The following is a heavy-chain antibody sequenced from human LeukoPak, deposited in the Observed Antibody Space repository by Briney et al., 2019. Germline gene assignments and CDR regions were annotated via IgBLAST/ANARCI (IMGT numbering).Heavy chain of an antibody. Sequence: SETLSLTCTVSGGSISSSSYYWGWIRQPPGKGLEWIGEINHSGSTNYNPSLKSRVTISVDTSKNQFSLKLNSVTAADTAVYYCARRTDTRGYRRFDYWGQGTLVTVSS. CDR2: INHSGST. J-gene: IGHJ4*02. CDR3: ARRTDTRGYRRFDY. D-gene: IGHD5-18*01. V-gene: IGHV4-39*01. CDR1: GGSISSSSYY.